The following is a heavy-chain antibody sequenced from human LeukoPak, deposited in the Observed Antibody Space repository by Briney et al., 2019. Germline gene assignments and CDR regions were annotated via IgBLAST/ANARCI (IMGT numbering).Heavy chain of an antibody. J-gene: IGHJ3*02. CDR2: IYPYSGDT. D-gene: IGHD6-6*01. Sequence: ASVKVSCKASGYTFTGYYIHWVRQAPGQGLEWIGWIYPYSGDTNYAQNFQGRVTMTRDTSISTAYMELSSLKSDDTPVYYCARDRNSGSSLDIWGQGTMLTVSS. CDR3: ARDRNSGSSLDI. CDR1: GYTFTGYY. V-gene: IGHV1-2*02.